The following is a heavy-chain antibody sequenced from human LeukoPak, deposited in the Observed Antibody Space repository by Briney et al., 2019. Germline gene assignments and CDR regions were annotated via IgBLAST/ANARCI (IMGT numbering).Heavy chain of an antibody. CDR1: GGSISSNIYY. D-gene: IGHD3-10*01. CDR2: IYYSGST. Sequence: PSETLSLTCTVSGGSISSNIYYWGWVRQPPGKGLEWIVSIYYSGSTYYNPSLKSRVTISVDTSKNQFSLKLSSVTAADTAVYYCARSTMVRGAMDAFDIWGQGTMVTVSS. V-gene: IGHV4-39*07. CDR3: ARSTMVRGAMDAFDI. J-gene: IGHJ3*02.